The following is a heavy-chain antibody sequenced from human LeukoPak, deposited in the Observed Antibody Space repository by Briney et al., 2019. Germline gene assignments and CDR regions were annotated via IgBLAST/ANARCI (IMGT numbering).Heavy chain of an antibody. D-gene: IGHD3-22*01. Sequence: GGSLRLSCEASGFTFSTFAMIWVRQPPGKGLEWVSSIFPSGGEIHYADSVRGRFTISRDNSKSTLSLQMNSLRAEDTAVYYCARGNSYDSSGYPEYFQNWGQGTLVTVSS. CDR1: GFTFSTFA. V-gene: IGHV3-23*01. CDR3: ARGNSYDSSGYPEYFQN. CDR2: IFPSGGEI. J-gene: IGHJ1*01.